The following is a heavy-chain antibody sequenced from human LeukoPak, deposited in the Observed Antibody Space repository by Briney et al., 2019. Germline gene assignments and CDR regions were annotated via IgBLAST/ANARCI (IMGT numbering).Heavy chain of an antibody. V-gene: IGHV4-61*09. CDR3: AREVVDSSMDV. J-gene: IGHJ6*03. CDR2: IYKSGST. Sequence: SETLSLTCTVSGGSISRGSYYCSWIRQPAGKGLEWIGHIYKSGSTNYNPSLKSRVTVSVDTSKNQFSLKLSSVTAADTAVYYCAREVVDSSMDVWGKGTTVTVSS. D-gene: IGHD3-22*01. CDR1: GGSISRGSYY.